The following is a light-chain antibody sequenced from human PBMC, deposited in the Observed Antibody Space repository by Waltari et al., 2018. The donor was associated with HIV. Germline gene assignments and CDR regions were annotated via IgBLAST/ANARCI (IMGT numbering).Light chain of an antibody. Sequence: SYVLTQPPSVPVAPGQTARITCGGHDIGSQSVQWYQQKPGQAPVLVVYEDRDRPSGIPGRFSGSNFGSTATLTISRVEAGDEADYYCQVWHRDSEHYVFGTGTKVTVL. CDR3: QVWHRDSEHYV. CDR1: DIGSQS. CDR2: EDR. V-gene: IGLV3-21*02. J-gene: IGLJ1*01.